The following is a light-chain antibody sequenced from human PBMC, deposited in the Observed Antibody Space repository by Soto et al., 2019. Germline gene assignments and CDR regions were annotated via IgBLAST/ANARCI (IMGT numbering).Light chain of an antibody. Sequence: QSVLTQPPSVSAAPGQTVTISCSGGSSNIGNKYVSWYQQVPGTAPKLLIYENNKRPSGIPDRFSGSKSGTSATLGITGLQTGDEADYYCGTWDTSLSTGVFGGGTKLTVL. CDR2: ENN. J-gene: IGLJ3*02. CDR1: SSNIGNKY. CDR3: GTWDTSLSTGV. V-gene: IGLV1-51*01.